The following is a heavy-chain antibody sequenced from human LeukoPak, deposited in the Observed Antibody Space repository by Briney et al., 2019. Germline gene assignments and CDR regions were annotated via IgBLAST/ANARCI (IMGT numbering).Heavy chain of an antibody. CDR2: MSPNSGNT. CDR1: GYTFTSYD. Sequence: ASVKVSCKASGYTFTSYDINWVRQATGQGLEWMGWMSPNSGNTGYAQKFQGRVTMTRNTSISTAYMELSSLRSEDTAVYYCARIASSSSPKGFDYWGQGTLVTVSS. V-gene: IGHV1-8*01. D-gene: IGHD6-6*01. J-gene: IGHJ4*02. CDR3: ARIASSSSPKGFDY.